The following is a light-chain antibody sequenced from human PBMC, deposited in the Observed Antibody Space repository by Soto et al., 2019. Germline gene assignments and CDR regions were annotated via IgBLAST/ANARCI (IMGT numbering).Light chain of an antibody. CDR1: QSVGSGH. V-gene: IGKV3-20*01. Sequence: EIVLTQSPGTLSLYPGERATLSCRASQSVGSGHLAWYQQKPGQTPRLLIYAASTRATGIPDRFSGSGSGTDFTLTISRLEPEDFAVYYCQHFGDSPLWAFGQGTEVEIK. J-gene: IGKJ1*01. CDR3: QHFGDSPLWA. CDR2: AAS.